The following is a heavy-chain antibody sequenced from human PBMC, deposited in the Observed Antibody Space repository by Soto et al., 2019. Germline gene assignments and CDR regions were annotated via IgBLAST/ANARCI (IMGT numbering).Heavy chain of an antibody. D-gene: IGHD5-18*01. CDR2: IIPIFGTA. J-gene: IGHJ6*02. CDR3: ARDLERIQLWTDYYYYGMDV. Sequence: QVQLVQSGAEVKKPGSSVKVSCKASGGTFSSYAISWVRQAPGQGLEWMGGIIPIFGTANYAQKFQGRVTITADESTSTAYMEPSSLRSEDTAVYYCARDLERIQLWTDYYYYGMDVWGQGTTVTVSS. V-gene: IGHV1-69*01. CDR1: GGTFSSYA.